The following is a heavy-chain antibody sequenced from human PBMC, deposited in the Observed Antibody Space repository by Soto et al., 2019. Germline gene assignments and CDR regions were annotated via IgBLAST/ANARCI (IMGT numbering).Heavy chain of an antibody. Sequence: QVQLQESGPGLVKPSQTLSLTCTVSGDSISVGYYWSWIRQHPGKGLEWIGYVSPSGTTSYNPSLKSRVSISTATSKNQFSLEVSSVTAADTAVYYCARDRGSYGMDVWGQGTTVTVSS. V-gene: IGHV4-31*03. CDR2: VSPSGTT. J-gene: IGHJ6*02. CDR1: GDSISVGYY. CDR3: ARDRGSYGMDV.